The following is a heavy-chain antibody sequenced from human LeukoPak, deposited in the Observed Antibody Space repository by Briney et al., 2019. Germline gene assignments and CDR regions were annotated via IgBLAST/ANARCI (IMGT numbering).Heavy chain of an antibody. CDR1: GYTFTNYW. Sequence: GESLKISCKASGYTFTNYWIGWVRQMPGKGLEWMGIIYPGDSDTRYSPSFRGQVTISADKSISTAYLQWSSLKASDTAMYYCARQLGRYDYDYWGQGTLVTVSS. J-gene: IGHJ4*02. V-gene: IGHV5-51*01. CDR3: ARQLGRYDYDY. D-gene: IGHD3-22*01. CDR2: IYPGDSDT.